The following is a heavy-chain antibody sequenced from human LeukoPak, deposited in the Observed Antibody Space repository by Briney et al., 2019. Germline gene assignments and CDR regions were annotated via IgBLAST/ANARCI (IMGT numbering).Heavy chain of an antibody. D-gene: IGHD6-25*01. J-gene: IGHJ3*02. V-gene: IGHV1-69*02. CDR3: ARAPGIAAIGAFDI. CDR2: IIPILGIA. CDR1: GGTFSSYT. Sequence: GASVKLSCKASGGTFSSYTISWVRQAPGQGLEWMGRIIPILGIANYAQKFQGRVTITADKSTSTAYMELSSLKSEDTAVYYCARAPGIAAIGAFDIWGQGTMVTVSS.